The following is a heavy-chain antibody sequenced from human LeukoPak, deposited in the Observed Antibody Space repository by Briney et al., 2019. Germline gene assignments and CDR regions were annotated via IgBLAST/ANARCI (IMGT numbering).Heavy chain of an antibody. CDR1: GGSISSYY. Sequence: PSETLSLTCTVSGGSISSYYWSWIRRPPGKGLEWIGYIYYSGSTNYNPSLKSRVTMSVDTSKNQFSLKLNSVTAADTAVYYCARDRFDDSSGYYYHYYFYMDVWGKGTTVTVSS. D-gene: IGHD3-22*01. J-gene: IGHJ6*03. V-gene: IGHV4-59*12. CDR2: IYYSGST. CDR3: ARDRFDDSSGYYYHYYFYMDV.